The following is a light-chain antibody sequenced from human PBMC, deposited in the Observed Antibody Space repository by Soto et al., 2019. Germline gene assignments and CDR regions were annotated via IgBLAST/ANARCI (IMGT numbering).Light chain of an antibody. CDR3: QLHKVCPLT. CDR1: QSVNSN. Sequence: EIVMTQSPVTLSVSPGDRATLSCRASQSVNSNLAWYQHKPGQTPKLLIYVASTRATGIPARFSGSGSGTEFTHTLSSLQSEDCAVYFCQLHKVCPLTFGGGTKVEF. V-gene: IGKV3-15*01. J-gene: IGKJ4*01. CDR2: VAS.